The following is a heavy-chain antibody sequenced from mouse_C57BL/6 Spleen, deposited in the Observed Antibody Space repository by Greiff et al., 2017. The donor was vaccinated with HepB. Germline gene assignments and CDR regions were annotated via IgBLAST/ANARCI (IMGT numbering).Heavy chain of an antibody. CDR3: ASRGWLPHYFDY. Sequence: EVKLMESGAELVKPGASVKLSCTASGFNIKDYYMHWVKQRTEQGLEWIGRIDPEDGETKYAPKFQGKATITADTSSNTAYLQLSSLTSEDTAVYYCASRGWLPHYFDYWGQGTTLTVSS. CDR1: GFNIKDYY. J-gene: IGHJ2*01. D-gene: IGHD2-3*01. V-gene: IGHV14-2*01. CDR2: IDPEDGET.